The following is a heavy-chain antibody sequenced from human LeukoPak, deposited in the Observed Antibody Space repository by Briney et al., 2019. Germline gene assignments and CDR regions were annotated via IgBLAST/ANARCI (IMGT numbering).Heavy chain of an antibody. CDR1: GVSISTYY. J-gene: IGHJ6*02. V-gene: IGHV4-59*01. D-gene: IGHD4-11*01. CDR3: ARAQVDYNNGPGSRGYYSYGMNV. Sequence: SETLSLTCTVSGVSISTYYGNWIRQAPGKGLEWIGYIYYSGSTNYNPSLKSRVAMSVDTSRNQFSLKLSPVTAADTAVYYCARAQVDYNNGPGSRGYYSYGMNVWGRGTTVTVSS. CDR2: IYYSGST.